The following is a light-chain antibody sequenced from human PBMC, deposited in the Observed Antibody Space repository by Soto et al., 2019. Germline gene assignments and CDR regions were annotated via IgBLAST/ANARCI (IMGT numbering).Light chain of an antibody. CDR1: QRISTY. J-gene: IGKJ4*01. Sequence: DIQMTQSPSSLSASIGDRVTITCRASQRISTYLNWFQQKPGEAPKLLIYAASRLQSGVPSRFGGSGSGTDFTLTNTNLHPEDFASYYCQQGYSTPSFGGGTRVDLK. V-gene: IGKV1-39*01. CDR3: QQGYSTPS. CDR2: AAS.